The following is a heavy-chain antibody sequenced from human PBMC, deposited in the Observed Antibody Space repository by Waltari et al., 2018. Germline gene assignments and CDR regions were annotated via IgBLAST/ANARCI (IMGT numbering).Heavy chain of an antibody. J-gene: IGHJ4*02. CDR2: IYYSGST. CDR3: VRHRRVIAVASIDY. V-gene: IGHV4-39*01. CDR1: GGSISSSSYY. Sequence: QLQLQESGPGLVKPSETLSLTCTVSGGSISSSSYYWGWIRQPPGKGLEWIGSIYYSGSTYYNPSLKSRVTISVDTSKNQFSLKLSSVTAADTAVYYCVRHRRVIAVASIDYWGQGTLVTVSS. D-gene: IGHD6-19*01.